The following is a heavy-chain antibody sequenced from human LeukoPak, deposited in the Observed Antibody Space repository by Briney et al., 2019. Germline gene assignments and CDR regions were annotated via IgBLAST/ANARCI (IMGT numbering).Heavy chain of an antibody. CDR1: GYTFTSYD. Sequence: GASVKVSCKASGYTFTSYDINWVRQATGQGLEWMGWMNPNSGNTGFPQKFQGRVTMTRNTSTSTAYMELSSLTSEDTAVYYCARGDYYYYEDWGQGTLVTVSS. J-gene: IGHJ4*02. CDR3: ARGDYYYYED. CDR2: MNPNSGNT. D-gene: IGHD3-22*01. V-gene: IGHV1-8*02.